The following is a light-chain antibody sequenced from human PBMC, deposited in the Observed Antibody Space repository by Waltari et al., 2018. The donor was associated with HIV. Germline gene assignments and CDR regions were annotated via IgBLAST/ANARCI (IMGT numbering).Light chain of an antibody. Sequence: QSSLTQPASVSGSPGQSLTISCTGANRNIGFFNLVSWYRQYPGKASQLIIYGVTYRPSGISSRFSGSKSGNTASLTISGLQVDDEADYYCSSYASDDTVVFGGGTKLTVL. CDR1: NRNIGFFNL. V-gene: IGLV2-14*01. J-gene: IGLJ2*01. CDR2: GVT. CDR3: SSYASDDTVV.